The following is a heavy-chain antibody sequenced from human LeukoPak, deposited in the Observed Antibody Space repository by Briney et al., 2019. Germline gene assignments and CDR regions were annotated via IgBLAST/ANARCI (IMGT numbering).Heavy chain of an antibody. CDR3: ARGGITMIVVDDAFDI. Sequence: GGSLRLSCAASGFTVSSNYMSWVRQAPGKGLEWVSVIYSGGSTYYADSVKGRFTISRDNSKNTLYLQMNSLRAEDTAVYYCARGGITMIVVDDAFDIWGQGTMVTVSS. J-gene: IGHJ3*02. D-gene: IGHD3-22*01. CDR2: IYSGGST. CDR1: GFTVSSNY. V-gene: IGHV3-53*05.